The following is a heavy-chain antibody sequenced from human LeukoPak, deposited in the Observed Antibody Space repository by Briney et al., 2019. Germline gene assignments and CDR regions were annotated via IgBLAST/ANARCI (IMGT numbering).Heavy chain of an antibody. Sequence: PSETLSLTCAVYGGSFSGYYWSWIRQPPGKGLEWIGEINHSGSTNYNPSLKSRVTISVDTSKNQFSLKLSSVTAADTAVYYCARKGSNKNYYDSSGNYYPFDYWGQGTLVTVSS. J-gene: IGHJ4*02. V-gene: IGHV4-34*01. CDR1: GGSFSGYY. D-gene: IGHD3-22*01. CDR3: ARKGSNKNYYDSSGNYYPFDY. CDR2: INHSGST.